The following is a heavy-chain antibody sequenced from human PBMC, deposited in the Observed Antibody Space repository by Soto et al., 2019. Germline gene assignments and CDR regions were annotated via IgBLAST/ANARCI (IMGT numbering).Heavy chain of an antibody. CDR3: AKDEGRYTYGLRDC. V-gene: IGHV3-33*06. CDR1: VFTFSNYC. CDR2: IWYDGSYK. Sequence: GVSLRLSCAASVFTFSNYCMHWVRQAPGKGLEWVAVIWYDGSYKYYADSVKGRFTISRDNSRTTLHLQMNSLRAEDTAVYYCAKDEGRYTYGLRDCWGQGTLVTVSS. J-gene: IGHJ4*02. D-gene: IGHD5-18*01.